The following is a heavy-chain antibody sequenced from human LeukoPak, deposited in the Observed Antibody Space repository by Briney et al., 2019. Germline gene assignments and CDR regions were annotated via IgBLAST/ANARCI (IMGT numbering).Heavy chain of an antibody. CDR3: TRDLLGGSGTFDP. J-gene: IGHJ5*02. Sequence: ASVTVSCTASGYTFTGYYLHWVRQAPGQGLEWMGWINPDSGDTNYLQKFQGRVTITRDTPISTAYMELSRLRSDDTAVYYCTRDLLGGSGTFDPWGQGTLVTVSS. CDR2: INPDSGDT. V-gene: IGHV1-2*02. CDR1: GYTFTGYY. D-gene: IGHD3-10*01.